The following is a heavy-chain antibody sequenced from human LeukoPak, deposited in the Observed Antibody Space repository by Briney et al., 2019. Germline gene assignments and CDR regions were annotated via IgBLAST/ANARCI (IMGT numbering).Heavy chain of an antibody. D-gene: IGHD3-10*01. CDR1: GFTFSSYS. CDR3: ARDVGHYASGTSYFDY. V-gene: IGHV3-33*01. J-gene: IGHJ4*02. Sequence: GGSLRLSCAASGFTFSSYSMFWVRQAPGKGLEWVAIIWYDGSKKYYADSVKGRFTISRDDSKNTLYLQMSSLRVEDTAVYYCARDVGHYASGTSYFDYWGRGTQVTVSS. CDR2: IWYDGSKK.